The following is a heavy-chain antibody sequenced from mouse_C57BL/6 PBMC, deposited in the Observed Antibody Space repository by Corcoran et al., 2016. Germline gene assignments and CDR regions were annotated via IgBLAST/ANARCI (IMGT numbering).Heavy chain of an antibody. V-gene: IGHV3-6*01. CDR2: ISYDGST. CDR3: ARDYDYDGYWYFDV. D-gene: IGHD2-4*01. Sequence: DVQLQESGPGLVKPSQSLSLTCSVTGYSITSGYYWNWIRQFPGNKLEWMGYISYDGSTNYNPSLKNRTSITRDTSKNQFFLKLNSVTTEDTATYYCARDYDYDGYWYFDVWGTGTTVTVSS. CDR1: GYSITSGYY. J-gene: IGHJ1*03.